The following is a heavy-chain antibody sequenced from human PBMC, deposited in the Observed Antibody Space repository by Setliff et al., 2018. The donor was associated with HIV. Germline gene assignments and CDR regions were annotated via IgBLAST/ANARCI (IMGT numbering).Heavy chain of an antibody. CDR1: GYTLTELS. Sequence: GASVKVSCKISGYTLTELSIHWVRQAPGKGLERMANFDPEDGETFYARKFQGRLTMTEDTSTDTAYMELSSLRSDDTAMYYCATDPGYSSTWYSESFQHWGQGTVVTVSS. V-gene: IGHV1-24*01. CDR2: FDPEDGET. J-gene: IGHJ1*01. D-gene: IGHD6-13*01. CDR3: ATDPGYSSTWYSESFQH.